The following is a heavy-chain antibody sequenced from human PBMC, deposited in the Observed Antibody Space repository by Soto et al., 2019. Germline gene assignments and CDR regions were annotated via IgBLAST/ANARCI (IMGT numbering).Heavy chain of an antibody. CDR2: INAGNGNT. J-gene: IGHJ6*02. V-gene: IGHV1-3*01. Sequence: ASVKVSCKASGYTFTSSAMHWVRQAPGQRLEWMGWINAGNGNTKYSQKFQGRVTITRDTSASTAYMELSRLRSDDTAVYYCERGGDSSIAARDPSPMDVWGQGTTVTVSS. D-gene: IGHD6-6*01. CDR3: ERGGDSSIAARDPSPMDV. CDR1: GYTFTSSA.